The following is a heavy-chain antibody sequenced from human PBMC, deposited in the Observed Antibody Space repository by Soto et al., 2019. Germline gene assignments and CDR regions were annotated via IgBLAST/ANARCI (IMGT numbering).Heavy chain of an antibody. CDR3: ARAQPLLYYFDY. V-gene: IGHV4-34*01. J-gene: IGHJ4*02. D-gene: IGHD2-21*02. CDR1: GGSFSGYY. CDR2: INHSGST. Sequence: SETLSLTCAVYGGSFSGYYWSWIRQPPGKGLEWIGEINHSGSTNYNPSLKSRVTISVDTSKNQFSLKLSSVTAADTAVYYYARAQPLLYYFDYWGQGTLVTVSS.